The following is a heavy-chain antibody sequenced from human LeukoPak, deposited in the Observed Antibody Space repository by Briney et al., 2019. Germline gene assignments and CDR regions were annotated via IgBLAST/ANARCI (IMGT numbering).Heavy chain of an antibody. CDR3: ARVLREWLLFGWFDP. Sequence: GGSLRLSCAASGFTFSDYYMSWIRQAPGKGLEWVSSISSGGGTIYYADSVKGRFTISRDNAKNSLYLQINSLRAEDTAVYFCARVLREWLLFGWFDPWGQGTLATVSS. CDR1: GFTFSDYY. J-gene: IGHJ5*02. V-gene: IGHV3-11*01. CDR2: ISSGGGTI. D-gene: IGHD3-3*01.